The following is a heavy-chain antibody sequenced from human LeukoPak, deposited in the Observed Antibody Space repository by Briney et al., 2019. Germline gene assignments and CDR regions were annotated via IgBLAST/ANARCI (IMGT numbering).Heavy chain of an antibody. CDR3: ARVLTAGNQYYFDY. CDR2: TYYRSKWYD. V-gene: IGHV6-1*01. Sequence: SQTLSLTCAISGDSVSSNSVTWNWIRQSPSSGLGWLGRTYYRSKWYDYYAISVKSRITINPDTSKNQFSLQLNSVTPEDTAVYYCARVLTAGNQYYFDYWGRGTLVTVSS. D-gene: IGHD6-13*01. CDR1: GDSVSSNSVT. J-gene: IGHJ4*02.